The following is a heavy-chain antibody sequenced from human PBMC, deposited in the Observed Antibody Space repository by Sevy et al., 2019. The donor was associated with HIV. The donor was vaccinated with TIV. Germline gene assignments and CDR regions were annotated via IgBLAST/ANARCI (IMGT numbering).Heavy chain of an antibody. CDR2: ISAYNGNT. D-gene: IGHD3-22*01. CDR1: GYTFTSYG. J-gene: IGHJ6*02. V-gene: IGHV1-18*01. CDR3: ARDLPHYYDSSGYYYGMDV. Sequence: ASVKVSCKASGYTFTSYGISWVRQAPGQGLEWMGWISAYNGNTNYAQKLQGRVTMTTDTSTSTAYMELRSLRSDDTAGYYCARDLPHYYDSSGYYYGMDVWGQGTTVTVSS.